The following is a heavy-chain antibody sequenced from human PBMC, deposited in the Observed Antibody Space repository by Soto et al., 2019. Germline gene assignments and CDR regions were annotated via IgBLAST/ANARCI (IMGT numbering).Heavy chain of an antibody. D-gene: IGHD3-22*01. V-gene: IGHV2-5*02. CDR1: GFSLSTRGVG. CDR3: AHDSTDWYGMDV. Sequence: QITLKESGPTLVKPTQTLTLTCTFSGFSLSTRGVGVAWIRQPPGKALEWLALIYWDDDKRYSPSLKNRLTXXKXXSKNQVVLAMTNMDPVDTATYYCAHDSTDWYGMDVWGQGTTVTVSS. CDR2: IYWDDDK. J-gene: IGHJ6*02.